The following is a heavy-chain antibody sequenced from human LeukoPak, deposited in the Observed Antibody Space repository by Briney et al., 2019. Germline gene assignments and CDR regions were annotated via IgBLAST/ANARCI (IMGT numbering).Heavy chain of an antibody. Sequence: SVKVSCKASGGTFSSYAISWVRQAPGQGLEWMGGIIPIFGTANYAQKFQGGVTITADKSTSTAYMELSSLRSEDTAVYYCARVDSYYDILTGYYNWFDPWGQGTLVTVSS. CDR1: GGTFSSYA. CDR2: IIPIFGTA. CDR3: ARVDSYYDILTGYYNWFDP. D-gene: IGHD3-9*01. V-gene: IGHV1-69*06. J-gene: IGHJ5*02.